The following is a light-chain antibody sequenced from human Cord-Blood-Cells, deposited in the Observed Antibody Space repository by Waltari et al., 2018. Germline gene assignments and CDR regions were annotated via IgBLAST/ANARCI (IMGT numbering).Light chain of an antibody. V-gene: IGLV2-23*01. CDR2: EGS. CDR1: SSDVGRYHL. Sequence: QSALTQPASVFGSPGQSITISCTGTSSDVGRYHLVSWYQQHPGKAPKLMIYEGSKRPSGVSNRFSGSKSGNTASLTISGLQAEDEADYYCCSYAGSSTWVFGGGTKLTVL. CDR3: CSYAGSSTWV. J-gene: IGLJ3*02.